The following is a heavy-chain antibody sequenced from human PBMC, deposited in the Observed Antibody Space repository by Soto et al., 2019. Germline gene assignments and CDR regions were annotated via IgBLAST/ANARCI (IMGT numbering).Heavy chain of an antibody. J-gene: IGHJ6*03. CDR1: GFTFSSYS. CDR3: ARDSRPREEYYYYMDV. CDR2: ISSSSSTI. Sequence: GGSLRLSCAASGFTFSSYSMNWVRQAPGKGLEWVSYISSSSSTIYYADSVKGRFTISRDNAKNSLYLQMNSLRAEDTAVYYCARDSRPREEYYYYMDVWGKGTTVTVSS. V-gene: IGHV3-48*01.